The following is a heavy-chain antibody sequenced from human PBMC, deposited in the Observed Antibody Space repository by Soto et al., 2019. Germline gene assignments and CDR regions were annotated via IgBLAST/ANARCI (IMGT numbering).Heavy chain of an antibody. D-gene: IGHD3-3*01. CDR3: ARTFDFWSGYYDY. Sequence: SETLSLTCTVSGGSISSGGYYWSWIRQHPGKGLEWIGYIYYSGSTYYNPSLKSRVTISVDTSKNQFSLKLSSVTAADTAVYYCARTFDFWSGYYDYWGQGTLVTVSS. V-gene: IGHV4-31*03. J-gene: IGHJ4*02. CDR1: GGSISSGGYY. CDR2: IYYSGST.